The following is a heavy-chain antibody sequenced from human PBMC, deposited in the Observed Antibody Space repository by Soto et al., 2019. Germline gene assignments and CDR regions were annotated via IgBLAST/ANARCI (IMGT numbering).Heavy chain of an antibody. CDR1: GIPISSYDW. CDR2: IYHNGRT. V-gene: IGHV4-4*02. J-gene: IGHJ5*02. CDR3: ARGTLIGSSTRNWFDP. Sequence: QVHLEESGPGLVRPSGTLALICNVSGIPISSYDWWTWVRQTPGKGMEWIGEIYHNGRTNYNPSLKSRVYLSVDKSKNQFSLNLQSLTAADTAVYYCARGTLIGSSTRNWFDPWGPGTQVTVSS. D-gene: IGHD3-10*01.